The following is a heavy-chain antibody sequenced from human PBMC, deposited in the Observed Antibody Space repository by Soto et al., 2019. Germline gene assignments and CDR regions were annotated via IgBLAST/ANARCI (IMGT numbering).Heavy chain of an antibody. D-gene: IGHD4-17*01. V-gene: IGHV1-58*01. J-gene: IGHJ2*01. CDR1: GFTFSSSI. CDR2: IVVGSGHT. CDR3: AAPDFGDYWYFEL. Sequence: QMQLVQSGPEVKKPGTSVKVSCKASGFTFSSSIVQWVRQASGQRLEWIGWIVVGSGHTNYEQKFQERVTITRDMSTRTAYMELSSLRSEDTAVYYCAAPDFGDYWYFELWGRGTLVTVSS.